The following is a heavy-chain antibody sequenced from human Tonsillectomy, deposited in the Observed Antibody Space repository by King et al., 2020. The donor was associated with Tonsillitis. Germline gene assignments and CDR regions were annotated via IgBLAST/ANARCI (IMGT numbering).Heavy chain of an antibody. CDR3: AKSGGYDWYYYYGMDV. J-gene: IGHJ6*02. CDR2: ISGSGGNT. CDR1: GLTFSIYA. V-gene: IGHV3-23*04. Sequence: VQLVESGGGLVQPGGSLRLSCAASGLTFSIYAMSWVRQAPGKGLEWVSGISGSGGNTFYADPVKGRFTISRDSSKNTLFLQMNSLRAEDTAVYYCAKSGGYDWYYYYGMDVWGQGTTVTVSS. D-gene: IGHD5-12*01.